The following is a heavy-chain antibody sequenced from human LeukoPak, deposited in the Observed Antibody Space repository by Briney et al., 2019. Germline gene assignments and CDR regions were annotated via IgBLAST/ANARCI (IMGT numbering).Heavy chain of an antibody. CDR2: ISSSSSYT. J-gene: IGHJ4*02. CDR1: GFTFSDYY. V-gene: IGHV3-11*03. CDR3: ARADGYNEYYFDY. D-gene: IGHD5-24*01. Sequence: PGGSLRLSCAASGFTFSDYYMSWIRQAPGKGLEWVSYISSSSSYTNYADSVKGRFTISRNNAKNSLYLQMNSLRAEDTAVYYCARADGYNEYYFDYWGQGTLVTVSS.